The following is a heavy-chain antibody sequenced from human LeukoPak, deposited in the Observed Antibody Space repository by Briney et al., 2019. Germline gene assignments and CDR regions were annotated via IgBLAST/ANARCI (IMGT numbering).Heavy chain of an antibody. V-gene: IGHV3-23*01. CDR3: AKRGEILEWLLPSYNWFDP. D-gene: IGHD3-3*01. Sequence: GRSLRLSCAASGFTFSSYAMSWVRQAPGKGLEWVSAISGSGGSTYYADSVKGRFTISRDNSKNTLYLQMNSLRAEDTAVYYCAKRGEILEWLLPSYNWFDPWGQGTLVTVSS. CDR2: ISGSGGST. CDR1: GFTFSSYA. J-gene: IGHJ5*02.